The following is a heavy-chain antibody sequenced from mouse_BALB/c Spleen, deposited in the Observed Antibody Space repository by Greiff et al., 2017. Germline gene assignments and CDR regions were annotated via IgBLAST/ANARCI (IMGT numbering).Heavy chain of an antibody. J-gene: IGHJ1*01. D-gene: IGHD2-4*01. CDR2: ISSGGGST. CDR3: ARRAGLRHWYFDV. Sequence: EVQGVESGGGLVKPGGSLKLSCAASGFAFSSYDMSWVRQTPEKRLEWVAYISSGGGSTYYPDTVKGRFTISRDNAKNTLYLQMSSLKSEDTAMYYCARRAGLRHWYFDVWGAGTTVTVSS. CDR1: GFAFSSYD. V-gene: IGHV5-12-1*01.